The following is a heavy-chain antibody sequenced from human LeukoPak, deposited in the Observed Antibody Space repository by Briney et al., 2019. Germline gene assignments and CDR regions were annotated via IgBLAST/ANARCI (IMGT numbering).Heavy chain of an antibody. D-gene: IGHD4-17*01. CDR3: AREGYGDYSFDY. CDR2: IYSGGNT. V-gene: IGHV3-66*01. Sequence: PGESLRLSCAASGFTVSSNYMSWVRQAPGKGLEWVSVIYSGGNTYYADSVRGRFTISRDNSKNTLYLQMNSLRAEDTAVYYCAREGYGDYSFDYWGRGTRVTVSS. J-gene: IGHJ4*02. CDR1: GFTVSSNY.